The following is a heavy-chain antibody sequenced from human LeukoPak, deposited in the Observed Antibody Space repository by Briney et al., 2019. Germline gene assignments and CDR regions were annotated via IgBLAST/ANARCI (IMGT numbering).Heavy chain of an antibody. CDR3: AKVIAVTYTGAFDV. V-gene: IGHV3-7*01. Sequence: GGSLRLSCAVSGFTFSSYWMGWVRQAPGKGLEWVANINPDGGEKRYVDSVEGRFTISRDNAKNSLYLQMDSLRAEDTAVYYCAKVIAVTYTGAFDVWGQGTSVTVSS. J-gene: IGHJ3*01. D-gene: IGHD6-19*01. CDR1: GFTFSSYW. CDR2: INPDGGEK.